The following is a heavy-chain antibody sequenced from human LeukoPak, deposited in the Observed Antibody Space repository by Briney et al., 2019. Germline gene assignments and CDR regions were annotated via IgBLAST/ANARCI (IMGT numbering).Heavy chain of an antibody. D-gene: IGHD5-18*01. CDR3: AREGTWIQLWSFDY. Sequence: GGSLRLSCAASGFTFSSYAMTWVRQAPGKGLEWVSTINNSGGSTYYADSVKGRFTVSRDNSKNTLYLQMNSLKTEDTAVYYCAREGTWIQLWSFDYWGQGTLVTVSS. V-gene: IGHV3-23*01. J-gene: IGHJ4*02. CDR1: GFTFSSYA. CDR2: INNSGGST.